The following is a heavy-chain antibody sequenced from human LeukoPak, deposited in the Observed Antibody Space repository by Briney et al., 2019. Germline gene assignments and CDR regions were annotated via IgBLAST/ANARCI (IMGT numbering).Heavy chain of an antibody. CDR2: IFPDDSDT. CDR1: GYSFTGYW. J-gene: IGHJ4*02. D-gene: IGHD3-22*01. Sequence: GESLKISCKGSGYSFTGYWIAWVRQMPGKGLEWMGIIFPDDSDTRYSPSFQGQVTISADKSISTAYLQWSSLKASDTAMYYCARRSYYDSGGYYYDFWGQGTLVTVSS. V-gene: IGHV5-51*01. CDR3: ARRSYYDSGGYYYDF.